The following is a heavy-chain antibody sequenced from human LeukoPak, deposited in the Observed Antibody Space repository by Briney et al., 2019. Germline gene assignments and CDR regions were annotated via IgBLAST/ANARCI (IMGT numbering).Heavy chain of an antibody. J-gene: IGHJ3*02. Sequence: RASVKVSCKASGYTFSNYAVHWVRQAPGQRLEWMGRINAGDGDTNYSQKFQGRVTITRDTSASTAHMELSSLRSEDTALYYCARESYGGYQFDIWGQGTAVTVSS. CDR3: ARESYGGYQFDI. D-gene: IGHD4-23*01. V-gene: IGHV1-3*01. CDR2: INAGDGDT. CDR1: GYTFSNYA.